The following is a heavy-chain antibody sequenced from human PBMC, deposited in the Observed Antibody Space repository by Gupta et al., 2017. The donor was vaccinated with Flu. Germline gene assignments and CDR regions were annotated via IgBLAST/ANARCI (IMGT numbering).Heavy chain of an antibody. Sequence: QLQLQESGPGLVKPSETLSLTCTVSGGSISSRSYYWGWIRQPPGKGLEWIGSIYYRGSTYYTPSLKSRVTISVDTSKNQFSLKLSSVTAADTAVYYCASQNIVVVPAAPLFNRDYYYYYGMDVWGQGTTVTVSS. V-gene: IGHV4-39*01. CDR3: ASQNIVVVPAAPLFNRDYYYYYGMDV. CDR2: IYYRGST. CDR1: GGSISSRSYY. J-gene: IGHJ6*02. D-gene: IGHD2-2*01.